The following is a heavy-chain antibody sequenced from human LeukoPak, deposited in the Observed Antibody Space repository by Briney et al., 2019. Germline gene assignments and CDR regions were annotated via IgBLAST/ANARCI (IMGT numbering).Heavy chain of an antibody. V-gene: IGHV3-23*01. D-gene: IGHD1-1*01. CDR1: GFTFSNYA. CDR3: ARGQEFDDGVFDS. J-gene: IGHJ4*02. CDR2: ISDGGGGT. Sequence: GGSLRLSCVASGFTFSNYAMSWVRQAPGKGLEWVSSISDGGGGTYYADSVKGRFTISRDNSKNTVYLQMNSLRVEDTAIYYCARGQEFDDGVFDSWGQGTLVTVSS.